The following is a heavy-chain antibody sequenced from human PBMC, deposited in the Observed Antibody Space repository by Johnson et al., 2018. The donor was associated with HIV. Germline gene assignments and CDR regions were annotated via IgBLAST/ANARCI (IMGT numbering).Heavy chain of an antibody. Sequence: VQLVESGGHLVQPGGSLRLSCAASGFTFNNAWLTWFRQPPGKGLEWVGRIKSKSDGGTTDYAAPVKGRFSISRDESQNTVYLQMNSLRAEDTAVYYCARGLTGEQVDIWGQGTMVTVSS. CDR3: ARGLTGEQVDI. CDR2: IKSKSDGGTT. J-gene: IGHJ3*02. V-gene: IGHV3-15*01. CDR1: GFTFNNAW. D-gene: IGHD3-16*01.